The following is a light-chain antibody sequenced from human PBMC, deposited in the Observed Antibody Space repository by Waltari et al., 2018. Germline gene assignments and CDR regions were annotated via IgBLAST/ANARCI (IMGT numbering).Light chain of an antibody. CDR1: QRLLYSDGYTY. CDR3: MQGTHWPRT. V-gene: IGKV2-30*01. CDR2: KVS. J-gene: IGKJ1*01. Sequence: DVVMTQSPLSLPVTLRQPASISCRPSQRLLYSDGYTYWYLFKQRPGQSPRRLIYKVSNRDPGVPDRFSGSGSGTDFTLKISRVEAEDVGVYYCMQGTHWPRTFGQGTKVEIK.